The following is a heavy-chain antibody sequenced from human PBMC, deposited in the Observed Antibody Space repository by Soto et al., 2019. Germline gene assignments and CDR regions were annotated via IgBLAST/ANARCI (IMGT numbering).Heavy chain of an antibody. CDR2: IDSDDDK. CDR3: ARATSYTSSWPSNWFDP. V-gene: IGHV2-70*01. J-gene: IGHJ5*02. CDR1: GFSLSTGGMC. Sequence: SCPTLVNPTQTLTLTCTFSGFSLSTGGMCXNWIRQPPGKALEWLALIDSDDDKYYSTSLKTRLTISRDTSKSQVVLTMTNVDPVDTATYYCARATSYTSSWPSNWFDPWGQGTLVTVSS. D-gene: IGHD6-13*01.